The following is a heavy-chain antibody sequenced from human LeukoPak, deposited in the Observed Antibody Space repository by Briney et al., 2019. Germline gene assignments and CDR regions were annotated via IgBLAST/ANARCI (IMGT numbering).Heavy chain of an antibody. CDR3: ARGGKIPLAGTRSPQYFQH. CDR1: GFAFSSYG. D-gene: IGHD6-19*01. Sequence: GGSLRLSCAASGFAFSSYGMHWVRQAPGKGLEWVTYIRYDGTNKYYADSVKGRFTISRDNSKNTLYLQMNSLRPEDTAVYYCARGGKIPLAGTRSPQYFQHWGQGTLVTVSS. J-gene: IGHJ1*01. CDR2: IRYDGTNK. V-gene: IGHV3-30*02.